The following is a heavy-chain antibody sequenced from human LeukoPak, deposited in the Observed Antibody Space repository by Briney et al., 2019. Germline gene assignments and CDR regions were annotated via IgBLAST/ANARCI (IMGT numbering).Heavy chain of an antibody. V-gene: IGHV3-30*04. CDR3: TKVRQAYYDSSGPFDY. CDR2: ISYDGSNK. Sequence: GGSLRLSCAASGFTFSSYAMHWVRQAPGKGLEWVAVISYDGSNKYYADSVKGRFTISRDNSKNTLYLQMNSLRAEDTAVYYCTKVRQAYYDSSGPFDYWGQGTLVTVSS. J-gene: IGHJ4*02. CDR1: GFTFSSYA. D-gene: IGHD3-22*01.